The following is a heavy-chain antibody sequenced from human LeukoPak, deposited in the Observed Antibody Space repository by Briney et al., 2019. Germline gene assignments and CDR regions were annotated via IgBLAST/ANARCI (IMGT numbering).Heavy chain of an antibody. CDR2: IKQDGSGK. D-gene: IGHD2-2*01. CDR3: AVVPAAHDAFDI. Sequence: GGSLRLSCAPSGFTFISYWMSGVPQAPGRGLGGVAKIKQDGSGKNYVDSVKGRFTISRDNAKNSLYLQMNSLRAEDTAVYYCAVVPAAHDAFDIWGQGTRVTVSS. V-gene: IGHV3-7*01. CDR1: GFTFISYW. J-gene: IGHJ3*02.